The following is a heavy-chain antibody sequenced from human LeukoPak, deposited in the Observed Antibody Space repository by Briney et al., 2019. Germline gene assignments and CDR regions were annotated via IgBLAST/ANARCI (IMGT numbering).Heavy chain of an antibody. V-gene: IGHV4-4*07. J-gene: IGHJ3*02. D-gene: IGHD3-10*01. CDR3: AKSNGYGLIDI. CDR1: GGSISSYY. Sequence: SETLSPTCTVSGGSISSYYWSWIRQPAGKGLEWIGRIYTSGSTYYSPSLKSRVTISLDTSRNQFSLKLNSVTAADTAVYYCAKSNGYGLIDIWGQGTMVTVSS. CDR2: IYTSGST.